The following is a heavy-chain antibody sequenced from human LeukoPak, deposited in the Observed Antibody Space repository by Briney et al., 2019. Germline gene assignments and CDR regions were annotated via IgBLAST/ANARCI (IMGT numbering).Heavy chain of an antibody. Sequence: SETLSLTCTVSGGSISSSSYYWGWIRQPPGKGLEWIGSIYYSGSTYYNPSLKSRVTISVDTSKNQFSLKLSSVTAADTAVYYCARRLYYYYYMDVWGKGTTVTISS. V-gene: IGHV4-39*01. J-gene: IGHJ6*03. CDR2: IYYSGST. D-gene: IGHD5-12*01. CDR1: GGSISSSSYY. CDR3: ARRLYYYYYMDV.